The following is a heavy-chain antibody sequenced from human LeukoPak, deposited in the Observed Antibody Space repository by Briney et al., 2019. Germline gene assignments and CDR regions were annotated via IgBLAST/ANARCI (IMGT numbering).Heavy chain of an antibody. V-gene: IGHV3-74*01. CDR2: INSDGSST. Sequence: GGSLRLSCAASGFTFSSYWMHWVRQAPGKGLVWVSRINSDGSSTSYADSVKGRFTISRDNAKNTLYLQMNSLRAEDTAVYYCAREGIAVAGPLDYWGQGTLVTVSS. D-gene: IGHD6-19*01. J-gene: IGHJ4*02. CDR3: AREGIAVAGPLDY. CDR1: GFTFSSYW.